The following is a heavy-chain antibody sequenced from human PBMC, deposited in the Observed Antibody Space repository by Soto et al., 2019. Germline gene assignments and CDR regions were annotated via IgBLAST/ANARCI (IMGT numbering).Heavy chain of an antibody. V-gene: IGHV3-15*01. CDR3: TTGHY. J-gene: IGHJ4*02. CDR1: GFTFSNMW. CDR2: IKDKTDGGTT. Sequence: EVQLVESGGGLAKPGGSLRLSCTASGFTFSNMWMSWVRQAPGKGLEWVGRIKDKTDGGTTDYAAPVKGRFAISRDESKSRLYLQMNSLKTDDTAVYYCTTGHYWGQGTLVTVSS.